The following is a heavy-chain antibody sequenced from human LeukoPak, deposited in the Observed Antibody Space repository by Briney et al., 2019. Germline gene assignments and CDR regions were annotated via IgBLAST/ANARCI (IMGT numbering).Heavy chain of an antibody. CDR3: ARIGDCSGGSCFDY. CDR1: GYTFTSYD. J-gene: IGHJ4*02. D-gene: IGHD2-15*01. V-gene: IGHV1-8*01. CDR2: MNPNSGNT. Sequence: GASVKVSCKASGYTFTSYDIKWVRQATGQGLEWMGWMNPNSGNTGCAQKFQGRVTMTRNTSISTAYMELSSLRSEDTAVYYCARIGDCSGGSCFDYWGQGTLVTVSS.